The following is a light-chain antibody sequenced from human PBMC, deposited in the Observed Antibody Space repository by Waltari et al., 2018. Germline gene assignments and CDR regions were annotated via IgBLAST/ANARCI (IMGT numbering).Light chain of an antibody. CDR3: SSYTSSSTVV. V-gene: IGLV2-14*01. J-gene: IGLJ2*01. CDR2: DVS. CDR1: SSDVGGYNY. Sequence: QSALTQPASVSGSPGQSITISCTGTSSDVGGYNYVSWYQQHPGKAPKLMIYDVSKRPSAGSNRFASSESGNTASLTISGLEAEDEADYYCSSYTSSSTVVFGGGTKLTVL.